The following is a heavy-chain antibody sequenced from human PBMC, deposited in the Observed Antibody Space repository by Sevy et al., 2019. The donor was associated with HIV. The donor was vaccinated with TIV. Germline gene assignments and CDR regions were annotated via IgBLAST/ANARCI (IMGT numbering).Heavy chain of an antibody. Sequence: SETLSLTCTVSGGSISSSSYYWDWIRQPPGKGLEWIGSIYYSGSTYYNPSLKSRVTISVDTSKNQFSLKLSSVTAAXXAVYYCARSGYCSGGSCYVGPYYFDYWGQGTLVTVSS. D-gene: IGHD2-15*01. CDR1: GGSISSSSYY. CDR2: IYYSGST. J-gene: IGHJ4*02. V-gene: IGHV4-39*01. CDR3: ARSGYCSGGSCYVGPYYFDY.